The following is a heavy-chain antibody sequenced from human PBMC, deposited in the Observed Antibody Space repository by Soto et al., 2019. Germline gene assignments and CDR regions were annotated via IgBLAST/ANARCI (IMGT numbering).Heavy chain of an antibody. V-gene: IGHV3-33*01. CDR1: GFTFSSYG. CDR2: IWYDGSNK. Sequence: GGSLRLSCAASGFTFSSYGMHWVRQAPGKGLEWVAVIWYDGSNKYYADSVKGRFTISRDNSKNTLYLQMNSLRAEDTAVYYCARVAVAVGATIFNAFDIWGKGTMVTVSS. D-gene: IGHD1-26*01. J-gene: IGHJ3*02. CDR3: ARVAVAVGATIFNAFDI.